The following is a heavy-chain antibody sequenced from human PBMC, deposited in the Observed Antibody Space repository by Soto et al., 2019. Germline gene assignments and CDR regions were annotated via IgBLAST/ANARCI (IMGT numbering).Heavy chain of an antibody. J-gene: IGHJ5*02. CDR3: ASVAYADDWVDP. D-gene: IGHD4-17*01. V-gene: IGHV3-74*01. CDR2: INSDGSTT. CDR1: GFTFSSYW. Sequence: EVQLVESGGGLVQPGGSLRLSCAASGFTFSSYWMHWVRQAPGKGLVWVSRINSDGSTTSYADSVKGRFTISRDNAKNTLYLQVSRVRAEDAAVDYWASVAYADDWVDPWGQGTLVT.